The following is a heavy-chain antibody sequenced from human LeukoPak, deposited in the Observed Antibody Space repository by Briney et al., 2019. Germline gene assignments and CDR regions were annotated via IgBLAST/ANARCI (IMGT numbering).Heavy chain of an antibody. J-gene: IGHJ1*01. CDR2: IYPANSDT. Sequence: GESLKISCKASGYIFTNYWIGWVRQMPGKGLEWMAIIYPANSDTRYSPSFQGQVTISADKSISTAYLQWSSLKASDTAMYYCARPACSSISCYLYFHYWGQGTLVTVSS. V-gene: IGHV5-51*01. D-gene: IGHD2-2*01. CDR3: ARPACSSISCYLYFHY. CDR1: GYIFTNYW.